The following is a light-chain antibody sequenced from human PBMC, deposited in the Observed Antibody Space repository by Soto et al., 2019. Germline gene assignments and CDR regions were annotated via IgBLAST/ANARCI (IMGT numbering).Light chain of an antibody. CDR1: QYINTR. J-gene: IGKJ1*01. Sequence: EIVLTQSPATLSSFPGDRVTLSYRASQYINTRLAWYQHRPGQAPILLIYQTSIRAAGIPARFSASGSGTDFTLTISDVQPDDFALYYCHQRQSWPRTFGQGTKVDI. CDR2: QTS. V-gene: IGKV3-11*01. CDR3: HQRQSWPRT.